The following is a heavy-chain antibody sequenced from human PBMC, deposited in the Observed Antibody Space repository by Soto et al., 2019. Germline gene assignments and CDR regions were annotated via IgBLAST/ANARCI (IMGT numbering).Heavy chain of an antibody. CDR1: EGSSSSCGYS. Sequence: PSENLSITRAVSEGSSSSCGYSWSWIRQPPGKGLEWIGYIYHSGSTYYNPSLKSRVTISVDRSKNQFSLKLSSVTAADTAVYYCATGAGPVSRYSFHIWGQRSIVP. V-gene: IGHV4-30-2*01. J-gene: IGHJ3*02. CDR3: ATGAGPVSRYSFHI. CDR2: IYHSGST. D-gene: IGHD3-9*01.